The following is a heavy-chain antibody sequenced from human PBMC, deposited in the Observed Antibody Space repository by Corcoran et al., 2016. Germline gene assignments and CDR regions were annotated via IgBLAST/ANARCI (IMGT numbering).Heavy chain of an antibody. CDR1: GFSLSTSGVG. CDR2: IYWNDDK. CDR3: ATSRRPRGFITMVRGVIDWFDP. D-gene: IGHD3-10*01. Sequence: QITLKESGPTLVKPTQTLTLTCTFSGFSLSTSGVGVGWIRQPPGKALEWLALIYWNDDKRYSPSLKSRLTITKDTSKNQVVLTMTNMDPVDTATYYCATSRRPRGFITMVRGVIDWFDPWGQGTLVTVSS. V-gene: IGHV2-5*01. J-gene: IGHJ5*02.